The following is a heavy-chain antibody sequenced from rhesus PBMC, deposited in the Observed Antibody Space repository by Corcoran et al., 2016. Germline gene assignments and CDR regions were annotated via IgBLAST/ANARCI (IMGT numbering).Heavy chain of an antibody. CDR2: IYGGSGST. CDR3: ARLGASGTYYRDY. V-gene: IGHV4-147*01. J-gene: IGHJ4*01. Sequence: QVQLQESGPGLVKPSETLSLTCAVSGGSISNNYWSWIRQSPGKGLEWIGYIYGGSGSTSYHPSLKSRPPVSTDTSKTQFSLKLNSVTAADTAVYYCARLGASGTYYRDYWGQGVLVTVSS. CDR1: GGSISNNY. D-gene: IGHD3-16*01.